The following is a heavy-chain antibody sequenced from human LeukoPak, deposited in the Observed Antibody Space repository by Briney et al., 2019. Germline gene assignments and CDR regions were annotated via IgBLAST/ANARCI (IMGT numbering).Heavy chain of an antibody. CDR1: GFTVSNNY. CDR3: STSYKSRGVIAH. J-gene: IGHJ1*01. Sequence: GGSLRLSCAASGFTVSNNYITWIRQAPGKGLEWVSVIYSGGSTYYADSVKGRFTMSRDNSKNTLYLQMNSLRAEDTAVYYCSTSYKSRGVIAHWGQGTLVTVSS. D-gene: IGHD3-16*02. V-gene: IGHV3-66*02. CDR2: IYSGGST.